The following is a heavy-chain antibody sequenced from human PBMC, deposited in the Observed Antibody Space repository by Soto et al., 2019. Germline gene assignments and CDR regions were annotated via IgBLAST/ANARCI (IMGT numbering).Heavy chain of an antibody. V-gene: IGHV4-34*01. D-gene: IGHD3-10*01. J-gene: IGHJ6*03. CDR3: ARKVPHGSGRGNYMDV. CDR1: GGSFSGYY. Sequence: SETLSLTCAVYGGSFSGYYWSWIRQPPGKGLEWIGEINHSGSTNYNPSLKSRVTISVDTSKNQFSLKLSSVTAADTAVYYCARKVPHGSGRGNYMDVWGKGTTVTVSS. CDR2: INHSGST.